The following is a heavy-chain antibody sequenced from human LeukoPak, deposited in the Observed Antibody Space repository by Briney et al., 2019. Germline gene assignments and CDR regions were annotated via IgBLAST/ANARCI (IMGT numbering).Heavy chain of an antibody. CDR1: GYTFTGYY. Sequence: ASVKVSCKASGYTFTGYYMHWVRQAPGQGLEWMGWINPNSGGTNYAQKFQGRVTMTRDMSTSTVYMELSSLRSEDTAVYYCARDLTSSYCSGGSCYPYYYYYYYMDVWGKGTTVTVSS. J-gene: IGHJ6*03. CDR2: INPNSGGT. D-gene: IGHD2-15*01. V-gene: IGHV1-2*02. CDR3: ARDLTSSYCSGGSCYPYYYYYYYMDV.